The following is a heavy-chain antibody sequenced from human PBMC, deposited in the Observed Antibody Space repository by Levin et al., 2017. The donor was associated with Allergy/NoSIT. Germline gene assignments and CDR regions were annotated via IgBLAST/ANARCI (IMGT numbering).Heavy chain of an antibody. CDR3: ASDNIGLPDAFDI. V-gene: IGHV3-9*01. D-gene: IGHD3-10*01. CDR2: ISWNSGSI. CDR1: GFTFDDYA. J-gene: IGHJ3*02. Sequence: LSLTCAASGFTFDDYAMHWVRQAPGKGLEWVSGISWNSGSIGYADSVKGRFTISRDNAKNSLYLQMNSVRTEDTALYYCASDNIGLPDAFDIWGQGTMVIVSS.